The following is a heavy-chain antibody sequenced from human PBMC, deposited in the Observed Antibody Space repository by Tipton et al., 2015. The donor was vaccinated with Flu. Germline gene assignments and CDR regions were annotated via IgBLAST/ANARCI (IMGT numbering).Heavy chain of an antibody. Sequence: TLSLTCAVYGGSFSGYYWSWIRQPPGKGLEWIGEINHSGSTNYNPSLKSRVTISVDTSKNQFSLKLSSVTAADTAVYYCARESPDEGLFIVGATQGKFDYWGQGTLVTVSS. J-gene: IGHJ4*02. V-gene: IGHV4-34*01. CDR1: GGSFSGYY. CDR3: ARESPDEGLFIVGATQGKFDY. CDR2: INHSGST. D-gene: IGHD1-26*01.